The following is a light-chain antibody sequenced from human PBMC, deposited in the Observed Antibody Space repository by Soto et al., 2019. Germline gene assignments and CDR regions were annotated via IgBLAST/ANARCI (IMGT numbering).Light chain of an antibody. CDR2: WAS. V-gene: IGKV4-1*01. CDR1: QSVLYSSNNKNY. CDR3: QQYYSTPWT. J-gene: IGKJ1*01. Sequence: DIVMTQSPDSLAVSLGERATINCKSSQSVLYSSNNKNYLAWYQQKPGQPPKLLIYWASTRESGVPDRFSGSGSGQDFTLTISSQQAEDVAVYYCQQYYSTPWTFVQGTKVEIK.